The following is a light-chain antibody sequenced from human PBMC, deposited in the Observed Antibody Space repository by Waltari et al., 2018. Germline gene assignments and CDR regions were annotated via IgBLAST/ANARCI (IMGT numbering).Light chain of an antibody. V-gene: IGLV1-51*01. Sequence: QSVLTQPPSVSAAPGQKVTISCSGSSPDIGENYVSWFQQLPGTAPKLLIYDNNKRPSGIPARFSGSKSGTSATLGITGLQTGDEADYYCGAWDSSLSAVIFGGGTKLTVL. CDR1: SPDIGENY. CDR2: DNN. J-gene: IGLJ2*01. CDR3: GAWDSSLSAVI.